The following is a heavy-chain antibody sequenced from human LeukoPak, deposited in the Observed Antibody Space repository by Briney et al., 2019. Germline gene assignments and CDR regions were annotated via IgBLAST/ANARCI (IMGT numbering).Heavy chain of an antibody. CDR2: ISPGGGTT. CDR1: GFAFGSEA. CDR3: AKVRSGSANWALRIFDN. J-gene: IGHJ4*02. Sequence: PGGSLRLSCAVSGFAFGSEAMSWVHQPPARGLEWVASISPGGGTTYYADYVKGRFTISRDNSNNTLYVQMNSLRAEDTAVYYCAKVRSGSANWALRIFDNWGQGTLVTVSS. V-gene: IGHV3-23*01. D-gene: IGHD1-1*01.